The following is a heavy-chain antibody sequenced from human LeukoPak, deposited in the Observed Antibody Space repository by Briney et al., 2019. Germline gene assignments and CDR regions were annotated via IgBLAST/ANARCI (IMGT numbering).Heavy chain of an antibody. Sequence: SETLSLTCTVSGGSISSSTYYWGWIRQPPGKGLEWIGSISYSESTYYNPSLRSRVTISVDTSTNQFSLKLRSVTAADTAVYYCASQLLGYCTYTSCPKNWFDPWGQGTLVTVSS. J-gene: IGHJ5*02. D-gene: IGHD2-2*01. CDR3: ASQLLGYCTYTSCPKNWFDP. CDR2: ISYSEST. V-gene: IGHV4-39*01. CDR1: GGSISSSTYY.